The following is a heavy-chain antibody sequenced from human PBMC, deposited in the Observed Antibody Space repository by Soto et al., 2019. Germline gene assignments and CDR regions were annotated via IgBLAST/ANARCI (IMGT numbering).Heavy chain of an antibody. CDR2: ISAYNGNT. Sequence: ASVQVSVKASGHTFSCSVISWVRQAPVQGLEWMRWISAYNGNTNYAQKLERRGPMTTDTTTITAYMELRSLRTDDTVVYYCARDLTTVTTHYYGMDVWGQGTTVTVSS. CDR1: GHTFSCSV. D-gene: IGHD4-17*01. CDR3: ARDLTTVTTHYYGMDV. V-gene: IGHV1-18*04. J-gene: IGHJ6*02.